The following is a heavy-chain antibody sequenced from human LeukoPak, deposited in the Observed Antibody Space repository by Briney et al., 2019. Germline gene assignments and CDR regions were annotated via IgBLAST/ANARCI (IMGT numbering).Heavy chain of an antibody. CDR2: VKSDGITT. D-gene: IGHD5-18*01. CDR1: GSTFSRYW. J-gene: IGHJ4*02. V-gene: IGHV3-74*01. CDR3: TTGPSYGYEY. Sequence: GGSLRLSCAASGSTFSRYWMHWVRQAPGKGLVWVSLVKSDGITTIYADSVKGRFTISRDNAKNTLYLQMNSLRAEDTAVYYCTTGPSYGYEYWSQGTLVTVSS.